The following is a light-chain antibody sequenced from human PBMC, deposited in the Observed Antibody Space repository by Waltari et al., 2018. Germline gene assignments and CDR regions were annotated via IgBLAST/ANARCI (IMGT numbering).Light chain of an antibody. J-gene: IGLJ2*01. Sequence: QSALTQPASVSGSPGQSITISCTGTSSDVGGYNYVSWYQPHPGKAPKLMIYDVSKRPSGVSNRFSGSKSGNTASLTISGLQAEDEADYYCSSYTSSPVFGGGTKLTVL. CDR3: SSYTSSPV. CDR1: SSDVGGYNY. V-gene: IGLV2-14*01. CDR2: DVS.